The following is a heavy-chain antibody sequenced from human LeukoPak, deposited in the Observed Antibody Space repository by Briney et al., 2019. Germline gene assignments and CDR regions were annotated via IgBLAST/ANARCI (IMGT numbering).Heavy chain of an antibody. Sequence: GGSLRLSCAASGFTFSSYSMNWVRQAPGKGLEWVSSISSSSSYICYADSVKGRFTISRDNAKNSLYLQMNSLRAEDTAVYYCARESVLLWFGELFHYGMDVWGQGTTVTVSS. CDR2: ISSSSSYI. CDR1: GFTFSSYS. D-gene: IGHD3-10*01. CDR3: ARESVLLWFGELFHYGMDV. J-gene: IGHJ6*02. V-gene: IGHV3-21*01.